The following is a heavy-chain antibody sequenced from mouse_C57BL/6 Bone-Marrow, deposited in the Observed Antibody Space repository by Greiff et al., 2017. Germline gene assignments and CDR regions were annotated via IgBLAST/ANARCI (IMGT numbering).Heavy chain of an antibody. CDR1: GFSLTSYG. J-gene: IGHJ4*01. CDR2: IWSGGST. CDR3: ARNPYSNYPYYYAMDY. D-gene: IGHD2-5*01. Sequence: QVQLKQSGPGLVQPSQRLSITCTVSGFSLTSYGVHWVRQSPGKGLEWLGVIWSGGSTDYNAAFISRLSISKDNSKSQVFFKMNSLQADDTAIYYCARNPYSNYPYYYAMDYWGQGTSVTVSS. V-gene: IGHV2-2*01.